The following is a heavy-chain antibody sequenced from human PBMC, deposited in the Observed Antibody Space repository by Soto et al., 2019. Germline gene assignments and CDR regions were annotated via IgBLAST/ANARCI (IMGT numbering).Heavy chain of an antibody. Sequence: QVQLEQSGAEMKKPGSSVKVSCKISGGTFNTIALSWVRQAPGQGLEWMGGIIPLFGAGNYAEKFRDRVTIPADESSSTMTMELTSMRSEDTAGYYCARGAQEGYSSGYGALHFWGQGTMVIVSS. CDR3: ARGAQEGYSSGYGALHF. D-gene: IGHD2-15*01. CDR1: GGTFNTIA. CDR2: IIPLFGAG. V-gene: IGHV1-69*01. J-gene: IGHJ3*01.